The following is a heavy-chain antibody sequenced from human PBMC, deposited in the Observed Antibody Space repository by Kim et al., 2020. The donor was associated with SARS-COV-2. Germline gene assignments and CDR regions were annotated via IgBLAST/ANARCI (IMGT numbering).Heavy chain of an antibody. CDR3: ARDRYIVVVPAAKHHWFDP. V-gene: IGHV3-30*01. Sequence: GRFTISRDNSKNTLYLQMNSLRAEDTAVYYCARDRYIVVVPAAKHHWFDPWGQGTLVTVSS. J-gene: IGHJ5*02. D-gene: IGHD2-2*01.